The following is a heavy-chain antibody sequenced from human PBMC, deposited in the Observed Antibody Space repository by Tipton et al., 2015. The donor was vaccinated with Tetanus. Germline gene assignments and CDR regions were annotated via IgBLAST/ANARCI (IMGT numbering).Heavy chain of an antibody. D-gene: IGHD5-18*01. J-gene: IGHJ6*02. CDR3: ARGASYGPDYYYGMDV. CDR1: GGTFSIYG. Sequence: QLVQSGPEVKKPGSSVTVSCKASGGTFSIYGINWVRQAPGQGLEWMGWISAYNGNTNYAQKLQGRVTMTTDTSTSTAYMELRSLRSDDTAVYYCARGASYGPDYYYGMDVWGQGTTVTVSS. V-gene: IGHV1-18*01. CDR2: ISAYNGNT.